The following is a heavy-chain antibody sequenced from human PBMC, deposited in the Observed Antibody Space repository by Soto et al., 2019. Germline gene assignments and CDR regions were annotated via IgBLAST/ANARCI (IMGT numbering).Heavy chain of an antibody. CDR1: GYTFTDYA. D-gene: IGHD3-16*01. V-gene: IGHV1-3*01. J-gene: IGHJ4*02. CDR3: AREGAHYAPFDL. CDR2: INVGNGNT. Sequence: QAQLVQSGAEAKQPGASVKVSCKASGYTFTDYALHWVRQAPGQGLEWMGWINVGNGNTGYSRKFQGRVTNDRDVSATTAYLEVPSPTSEDTAIYYCAREGAHYAPFDLWGQGTLVTVSS.